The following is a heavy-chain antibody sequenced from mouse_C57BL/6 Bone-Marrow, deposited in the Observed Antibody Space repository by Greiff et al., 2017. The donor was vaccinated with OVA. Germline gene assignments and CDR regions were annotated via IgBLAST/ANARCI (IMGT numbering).Heavy chain of an antibody. V-gene: IGHV14-4*01. CDR2: IDPENGDT. D-gene: IGHD1-1*01. J-gene: IGHJ1*03. CDR3: TTDGRWYFDV. CDR1: GFNIKDDY. Sequence: VQLKQSGAELVRPGASVKLSCTASGFNIKDDYMHWVKQRPEQGLEWIGWIDPENGDTEYASKFQGKATITADTSSNTAYLQLSSLTSEDTAVYYCTTDGRWYFDVWGTGTTVTVSS.